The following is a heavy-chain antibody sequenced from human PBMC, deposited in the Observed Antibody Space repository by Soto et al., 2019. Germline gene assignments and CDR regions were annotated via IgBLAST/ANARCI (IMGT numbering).Heavy chain of an antibody. D-gene: IGHD5-12*01. J-gene: IGHJ6*02. CDR3: ARDNPATILDYSYGMDV. CDR2: TYYRSKWYN. CDR1: GDSVSSNSAA. Sequence: PSETLSLTCAISGDSVSSNSAAWNWIRQSPSRGLEWLGRTYYRSKWYNDYAVSVKSRITINPDTSKNQFSLQLNSVTPEDTAVYYCARDNPATILDYSYGMDVWGQGTTVTVSS. V-gene: IGHV6-1*01.